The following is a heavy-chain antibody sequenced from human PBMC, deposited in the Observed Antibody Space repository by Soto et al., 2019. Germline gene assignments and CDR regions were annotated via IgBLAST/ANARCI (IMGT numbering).Heavy chain of an antibody. CDR2: IYYSGST. D-gene: IGHD4-17*01. CDR3: ATQAPTTVTGEFDP. CDR1: GGSISSGDYY. V-gene: IGHV4-30-4*01. J-gene: IGHJ5*02. Sequence: QVQLQESGPGLVKPSQTLSLTCTVSGGSISSGDYYWSWIRQPPGKGLEWIGYIYYSGSTYYNPYLNSRVTISVDTSKNQFSLKLSAVTAADTAVYYCATQAPTTVTGEFDPWGQGTLVTVSS.